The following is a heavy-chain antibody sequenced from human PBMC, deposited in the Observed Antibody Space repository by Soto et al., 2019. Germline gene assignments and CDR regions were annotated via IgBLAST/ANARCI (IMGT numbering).Heavy chain of an antibody. CDR2: INPSGGNT. CDR3: ARSTTVRSYYYYGMDV. CDR1: CCY. D-gene: IGHD4-4*01. Sequence: CCYRPWARHSTEKGLEWMGIINPSGGNTSYAQKFQGRVTMTRDTSTSTVYMELSSLRSEDTAVYYCARSTTVRSYYYYGMDVWGQGTTVTVSS. V-gene: IGHV1-46*01. J-gene: IGHJ6*02.